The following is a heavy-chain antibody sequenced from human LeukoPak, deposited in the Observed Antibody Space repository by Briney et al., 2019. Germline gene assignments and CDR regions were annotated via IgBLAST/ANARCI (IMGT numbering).Heavy chain of an antibody. CDR2: IIPIFGTA. Sequence: ASVKVSCKASGGTFSSYAISWVRQAPGQGLEWMGGIIPIFGTANYAQKFQGRVTITADESTSTAYMELSSLRSEDTAVYYCARAPLTMGYMDVWGKGTTVTVSS. D-gene: IGHD1-26*01. J-gene: IGHJ6*03. V-gene: IGHV1-69*01. CDR1: GGTFSSYA. CDR3: ARAPLTMGYMDV.